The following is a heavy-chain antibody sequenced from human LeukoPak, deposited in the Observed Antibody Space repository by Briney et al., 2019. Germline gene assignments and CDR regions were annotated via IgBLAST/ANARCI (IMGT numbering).Heavy chain of an antibody. CDR3: ASSSGSYSFGY. D-gene: IGHD1-26*01. CDR1: GGSISSYY. Sequence: SETLSLTCAVSGGSISSYYWSWIRQPPGKGLEWIGYIYYSGSTNYNPSLKSRVTISVDTSKNQFSLKLSSVTAADTAVYYCASSSGSYSFGYWGQGTPVTVSS. V-gene: IGHV4-59*01. CDR2: IYYSGST. J-gene: IGHJ4*02.